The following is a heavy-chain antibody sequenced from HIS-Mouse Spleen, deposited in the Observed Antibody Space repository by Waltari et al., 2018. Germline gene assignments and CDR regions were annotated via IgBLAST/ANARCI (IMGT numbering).Heavy chain of an antibody. J-gene: IGHJ2*01. CDR1: GGSISMSSYY. Sequence: QLQLQESGPGLVKPSETLSLTCTVSGGSISMSSYYWGWIRQPPGKGLEWIGSIYYSGSTYYNPSLKSRVTISVDTFKNQFSLKLSSVTAADTAVYYCAREIPYSSSWYDWYFDLWGRGTLVTVSS. D-gene: IGHD6-13*01. V-gene: IGHV4-39*07. CDR3: AREIPYSSSWYDWYFDL. CDR2: IYYSGST.